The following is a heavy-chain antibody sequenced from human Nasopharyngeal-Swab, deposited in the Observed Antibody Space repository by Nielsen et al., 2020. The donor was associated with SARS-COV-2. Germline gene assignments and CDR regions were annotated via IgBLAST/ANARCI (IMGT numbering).Heavy chain of an antibody. Sequence: SLKISCAASGFTFDDYAMHWVRQAPGKGLEWVSGISWNSGSIGYADSVKGRFTISRDNAKNSLYLQMISLRAEDMALYYCAKDKGAYYYDSSGPFFDYWGQGTLVTVSS. CDR2: ISWNSGSI. J-gene: IGHJ4*02. D-gene: IGHD3-22*01. CDR3: AKDKGAYYYDSSGPFFDY. V-gene: IGHV3-9*03. CDR1: GFTFDDYA.